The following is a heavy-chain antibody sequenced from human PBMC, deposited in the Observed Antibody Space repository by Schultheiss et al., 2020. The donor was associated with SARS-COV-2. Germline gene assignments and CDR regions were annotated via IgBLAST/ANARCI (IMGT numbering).Heavy chain of an antibody. CDR3: ARVDYGDLRVDY. CDR1: GGSISSGSYY. D-gene: IGHD4-17*01. CDR2: IYTSGST. V-gene: IGHV4-61*02. J-gene: IGHJ4*02. Sequence: SQTLSLTCTVSGGSISSGSYYWSWIRQPAGKGLEWIGRIYTSGSTNYNPSLKSRVTISVDTSKNQFSLKLSSVTAADTAVYYCARVDYGDLRVDYWGQGTLVTVSS.